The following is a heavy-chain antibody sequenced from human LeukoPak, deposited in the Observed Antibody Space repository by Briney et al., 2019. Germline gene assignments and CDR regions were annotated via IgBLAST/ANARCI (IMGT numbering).Heavy chain of an antibody. CDR3: ARARFCTGRTCLYYFDY. CDR1: GYTFTGYY. D-gene: IGHD2-15*01. Sequence: ASVKVSCKASGYTFTGYYMHWVRQAPGQGLEWMGWINPNSGGTNYAQKFQSRVTMTRDTSISTAYMEMSRLRSDDTAVYYCARARFCTGRTCLYYFDYWGQGTLVTVSS. J-gene: IGHJ4*02. V-gene: IGHV1-2*02. CDR2: INPNSGGT.